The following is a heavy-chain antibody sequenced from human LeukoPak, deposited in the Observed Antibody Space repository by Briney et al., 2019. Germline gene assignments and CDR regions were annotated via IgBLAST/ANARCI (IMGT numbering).Heavy chain of an antibody. D-gene: IGHD3-10*01. CDR1: GFTFSSYS. CDR2: ISSSSSTI. CDR3: ARDIVGLWFGEFYYYGMDV. Sequence: QSGGSLRLSCAASGFTFSSYSMNWVRQAPGKGLEWVSYISSSSSTIYYADSVKGRFTISRDNAKNSLYLQMNGLRAEDTAVYYCARDIVGLWFGEFYYYGMDVWGQGTTVTVSS. J-gene: IGHJ6*02. V-gene: IGHV3-48*01.